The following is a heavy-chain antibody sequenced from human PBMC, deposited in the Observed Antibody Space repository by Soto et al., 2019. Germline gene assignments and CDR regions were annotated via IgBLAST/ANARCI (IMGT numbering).Heavy chain of an antibody. V-gene: IGHV4-30-2*01. CDR3: ARAGWLYGMDV. Sequence: SETLSLTCAVSGGSISSGGYSWSWIRQPPGKGLEWIGYIYHSGSTYYNPSLKSRVTISVDRSKNQFSLKLSSVTAADTAVYYCARAGWLYGMDVWGQGTTVTGSS. CDR2: IYHSGST. CDR1: GGSISSGGYS. J-gene: IGHJ6*02. D-gene: IGHD5-12*01.